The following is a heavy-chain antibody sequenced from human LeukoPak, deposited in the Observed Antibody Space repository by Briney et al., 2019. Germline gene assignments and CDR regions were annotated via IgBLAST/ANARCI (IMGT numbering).Heavy chain of an antibody. D-gene: IGHD3-22*01. Sequence: ASVKVSCKASGGTFSSYAISWVRQAPGQGLEWMGGIIPIFGTANYAQKFQGRVTITADESTSTAYMELSGLRSEDTAVYYCARDWYYDSSGYYAEPYDAFDIWGQGTMVTVSS. CDR1: GGTFSSYA. CDR3: ARDWYYDSSGYYAEPYDAFDI. CDR2: IIPIFGTA. J-gene: IGHJ3*02. V-gene: IGHV1-69*13.